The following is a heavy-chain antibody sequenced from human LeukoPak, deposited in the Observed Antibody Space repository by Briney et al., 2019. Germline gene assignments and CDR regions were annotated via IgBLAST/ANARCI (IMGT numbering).Heavy chain of an antibody. CDR1: GFTFSSYA. J-gene: IGHJ6*02. V-gene: IGHV3-30-3*01. Sequence: GRSLRLSCAASGFTFSSYAMHWVRQAPGKGLEWVAVISYDGSNKYYADSVKGRFTISRDNSKNTLYLQMNSLRAEDTAVYYCARGGHCSSTSCYGYYYYYGMGVWGQGTTVTVSS. CDR3: ARGGHCSSTSCYGYYYYYGMGV. D-gene: IGHD2-2*01. CDR2: ISYDGSNK.